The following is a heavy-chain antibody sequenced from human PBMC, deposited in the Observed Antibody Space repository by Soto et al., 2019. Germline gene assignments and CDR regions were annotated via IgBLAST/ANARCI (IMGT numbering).Heavy chain of an antibody. J-gene: IGHJ6*03. CDR3: ARDNYDFWSGYYSYRDV. V-gene: IGHV4-59*01. Sequence: QVQLQESGPGLVKPSETLSLTCTVSGGSISSYYWSWIRQPPGKGLEWIGYIYYSGSTNYNPSLKSRVTISVDTSKNPFSLKRSSVTGADTAVYYCARDNYDFWSGYYSYRDVWGKGTTVTVSS. CDR1: GGSISSYY. CDR2: IYYSGST. D-gene: IGHD3-3*01.